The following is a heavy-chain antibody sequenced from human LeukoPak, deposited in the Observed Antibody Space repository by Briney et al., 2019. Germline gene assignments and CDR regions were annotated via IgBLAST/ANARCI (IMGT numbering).Heavy chain of an antibody. CDR3: ASTYYYGSGRRYYMDV. D-gene: IGHD3-10*01. CDR2: ISSYNSNT. J-gene: IGHJ6*03. CDR1: GYTFTSYG. V-gene: IGHV1-18*01. Sequence: ASVKVSCKASGYTFTSYGISWVRQAPGQGLEWMGWISSYNSNTNYAHNLQPTVTITTAPSTSTAYMQLRSLRSDDTAVYYCASTYYYGSGRRYYMDVWGKGTTVTVSS.